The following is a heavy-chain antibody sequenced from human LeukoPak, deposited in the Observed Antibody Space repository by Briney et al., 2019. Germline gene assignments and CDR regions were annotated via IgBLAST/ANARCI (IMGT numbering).Heavy chain of an antibody. V-gene: IGHV1-8*01. D-gene: IGHD1-14*01. CDR1: GYSFSSYD. CDR3: ARLTRYYYGMDV. CDR2: MNPNSGNT. J-gene: IGHJ6*02. Sequence: ASVKVSCKASGYSFSSYDINWVRQATGQGLEWMGWMNPNSGNTGYAQKFQGRVTMTRNSSVTTAYMELSGLTSEDTAVYYCARLTRYYYGMDVWGQGSTVTVSS.